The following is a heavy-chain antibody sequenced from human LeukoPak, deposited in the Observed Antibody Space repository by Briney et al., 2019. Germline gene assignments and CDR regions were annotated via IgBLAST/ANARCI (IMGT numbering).Heavy chain of an antibody. Sequence: PGGSLRLSCAASGFTFSSYGMSWVRQAPGKGLEWVGFIRSKAYGGTTEYAASVKGRFTISRDDSKSIAYLQMNSLQTEDTAVYYCTRAPLRDILTGYYRGTYYFDYWGQGTLVTVSS. CDR3: TRAPLRDILTGYYRGTYYFDY. V-gene: IGHV3-49*04. CDR2: IRSKAYGGTT. D-gene: IGHD3-9*01. CDR1: GFTFSSYG. J-gene: IGHJ4*02.